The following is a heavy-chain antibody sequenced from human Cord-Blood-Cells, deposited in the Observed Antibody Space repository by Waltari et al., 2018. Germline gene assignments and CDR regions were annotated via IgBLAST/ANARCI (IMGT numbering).Heavy chain of an antibody. CDR2: IYPGDSDT. CDR1: GYSFTRYW. V-gene: IGHV5-51*01. D-gene: IGHD1-26*01. CDR3: ARQDSGSYYSHRPGFDY. J-gene: IGHJ4*02. Sequence: EVQLVQSGAEVKKPGESLKISCKGSGYSFTRYWIGWVAQMHGKGLEWMGIIYPGDSDTRYSPSFQGQVTISADKSISTAYLQWSSLKASDTAMYYCARQDSGSYYSHRPGFDYWGQGTLVTVSS.